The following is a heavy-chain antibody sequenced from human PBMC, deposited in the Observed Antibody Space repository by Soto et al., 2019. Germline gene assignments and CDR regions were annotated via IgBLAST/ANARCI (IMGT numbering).Heavy chain of an antibody. CDR2: INTGNGKR. J-gene: IGHJ3*02. Sequence: SREASGDTVVSYAVHWVRHPPPQKVEWMGWINTGNGKRKYSQKFQVSLTITRDTSASTAYMGLSSLRSADTAVYYCARWATTGATLVDAFAIWGEGPRVT. CDR1: GDTVVSYA. D-gene: IGHD1-7*01. V-gene: IGHV1-3*04. CDR3: ARWATTGATLVDAFAI.